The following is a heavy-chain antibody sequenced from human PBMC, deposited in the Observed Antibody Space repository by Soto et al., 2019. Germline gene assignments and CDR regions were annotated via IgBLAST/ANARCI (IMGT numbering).Heavy chain of an antibody. Sequence: GGSLRLSCAASGFIFEDYAMYWVRQLPGKGLEWVSGITWNSGIIGYGDSVKGRFTISRDNAKNSLILQMNSLREEDTALYYCAKGLGSGWVDYWGQGTLVTVSS. CDR3: AKGLGSGWVDY. J-gene: IGHJ4*02. CDR2: ITWNSGII. D-gene: IGHD6-19*01. CDR1: GFIFEDYA. V-gene: IGHV3-9*01.